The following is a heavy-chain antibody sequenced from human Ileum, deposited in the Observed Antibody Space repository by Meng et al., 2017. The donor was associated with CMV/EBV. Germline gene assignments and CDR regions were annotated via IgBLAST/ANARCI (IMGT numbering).Heavy chain of an antibody. CDR1: GISFTNAW. Sequence: EVQLVESXXGXVXXGGXFRLSCAASGISFTNAWMSWVRQAPGKGLEWVARIKSKVDGGTIDYAAPVKGRFTISRDDSKNTLYLQMDSLQSDDTAVYYCASGDWEEYWGQGTLVTVSS. CDR3: ASGDWEEY. CDR2: IKSKVDGGTI. D-gene: IGHD3-9*01. J-gene: IGHJ4*02. V-gene: IGHV3-15*01.